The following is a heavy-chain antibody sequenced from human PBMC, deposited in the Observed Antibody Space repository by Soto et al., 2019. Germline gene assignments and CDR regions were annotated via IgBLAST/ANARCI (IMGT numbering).Heavy chain of an antibody. CDR2: ISSSSRTI. CDR1: GFTFSSYS. J-gene: IGHJ4*02. D-gene: IGHD2-15*01. V-gene: IGHV3-48*01. CDR3: ARDKGRSPLDY. Sequence: GGSLRLSCAASGFTFSSYSMNWARQAPGKGLEWISYISSSSRTIYYPDSVKGRFTISRDDAKNSLYLQMNSLRAEDTAVYYCARDKGRSPLDYWGQGTLVTVSS.